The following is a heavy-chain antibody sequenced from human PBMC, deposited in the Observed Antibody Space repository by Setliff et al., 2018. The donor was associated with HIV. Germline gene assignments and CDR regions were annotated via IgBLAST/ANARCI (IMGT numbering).Heavy chain of an antibody. D-gene: IGHD3-22*01. Sequence: PSETLSLTCTVSGGSISTGGYYWSWIRQHPGKGLEWIGYIYYSGSTYYNPSLQSRVTISVDTSKNQFSLKLSSVTAADTALYYCAVDSTKDAFDIWGQGTMVTVSS. CDR3: AVDSTKDAFDI. CDR2: IYYSGST. J-gene: IGHJ3*02. V-gene: IGHV4-31*03. CDR1: GGSISTGGYY.